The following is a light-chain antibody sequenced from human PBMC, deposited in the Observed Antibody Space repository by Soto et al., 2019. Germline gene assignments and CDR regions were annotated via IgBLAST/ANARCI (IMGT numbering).Light chain of an antibody. V-gene: IGKV1-5*01. CDR1: QSISNC. Sequence: EIQMTQSPFTLSASVGDRVTITCRASQSISNCLAWYQQKPGKAPQLLIHDASSLQSGVPSRFSGSGSGTEFTLTISSLQPDDFATYCCQQYNSYPLTFGGGTKVDI. J-gene: IGKJ4*01. CDR3: QQYNSYPLT. CDR2: DAS.